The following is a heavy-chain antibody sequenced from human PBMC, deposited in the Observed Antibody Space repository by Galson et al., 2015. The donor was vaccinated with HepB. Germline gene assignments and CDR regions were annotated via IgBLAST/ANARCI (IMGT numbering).Heavy chain of an antibody. CDR1: GFTFSSYG. V-gene: IGHV3-30*18. J-gene: IGHJ4*02. Sequence: SLRLSCAASGFTFSSYGMHWVRQAPGKGLEWVAVISYDGSNKYYADSVKGRFTISRDNSKNTLYLQMNSLRAEDTAVYYCAKTNNYFDYWGQGTLVTVSS. D-gene: IGHD2/OR15-2a*01. CDR2: ISYDGSNK. CDR3: AKTNNYFDY.